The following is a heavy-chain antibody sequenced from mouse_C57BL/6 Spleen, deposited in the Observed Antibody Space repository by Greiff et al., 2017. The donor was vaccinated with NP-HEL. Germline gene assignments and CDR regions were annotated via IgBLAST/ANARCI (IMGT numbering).Heavy chain of an antibody. D-gene: IGHD6-1*01. CDR1: GYTFTSYW. CDR2: INPSNGGT. Sequence: QVQLQQPGPELVKPGASVKLSCKASGYTFTSYWMHWVKQRPGQGLEWIGNINPSNGGTNYNEKFKSKATLTVDKSSSTAYMQLSSLTSEDSAVYYCARSSLYYDARDYWGQGTSVTVSS. V-gene: IGHV1-53*01. CDR3: ARSSLYYDARDY. J-gene: IGHJ4*01.